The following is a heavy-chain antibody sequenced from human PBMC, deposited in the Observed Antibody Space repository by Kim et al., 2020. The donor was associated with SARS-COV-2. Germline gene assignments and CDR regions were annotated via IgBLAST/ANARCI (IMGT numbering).Heavy chain of an antibody. D-gene: IGHD3-9*01. CDR3: AREGSIGLSRYFT. J-gene: IGHJ5*02. Sequence: YADSVKGRFTISRDNAKNSLYLQMNSLRAEDTAVYYCAREGSIGLSRYFTWGQGTLVTVSS. V-gene: IGHV3-11*05.